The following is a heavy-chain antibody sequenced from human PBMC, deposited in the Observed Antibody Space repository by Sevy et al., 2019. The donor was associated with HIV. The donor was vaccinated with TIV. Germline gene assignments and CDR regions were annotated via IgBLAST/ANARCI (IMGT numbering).Heavy chain of an antibody. CDR2: FDPEDGET. CDR1: GYTLTQLS. V-gene: IGHV1-24*01. CDR3: ATTKDYYDSSGCPFDY. J-gene: IGHJ4*02. Sequence: ASVKVSCKVSGYTLTQLSMHWVRQAPGKGLEWMGSFDPEDGETLYAQKFQGRVTMTEDTSTNTAYMELSSLRSEDTAVYYCATTKDYYDSSGCPFDYWGQGTLVTVSS. D-gene: IGHD3-22*01.